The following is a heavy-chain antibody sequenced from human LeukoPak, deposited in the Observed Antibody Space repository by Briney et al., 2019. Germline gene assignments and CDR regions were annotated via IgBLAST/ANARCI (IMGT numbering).Heavy chain of an antibody. Sequence: ASAKVSRMDSGYTFTSYDIYCVRQTTGQRLESRGWMNANRGNTGYAQKFHGKVTMTRNTSISTAYMEMSSLRSEDTAVYYCASNIYGRSGYWGQGTLVTVSS. CDR2: MNANRGNT. J-gene: IGHJ4*02. CDR1: GYTFTSYD. D-gene: IGHD2/OR15-2a*01. V-gene: IGHV1-8*01. CDR3: ASNIYGRSGY.